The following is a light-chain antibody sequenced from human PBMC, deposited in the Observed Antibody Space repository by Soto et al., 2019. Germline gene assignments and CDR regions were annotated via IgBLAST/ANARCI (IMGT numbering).Light chain of an antibody. CDR2: GAS. J-gene: IGKJ1*01. V-gene: IGKV3-15*01. CDR1: QSVSNY. CDR3: QQQNNWPRT. Sequence: EILNTEAPASLCVTPGERATLSCRASQSVSNYLAWYQQIPGQPPRLLIYGASTRATGIPARFSGSGSGTEFTLTISSLQSEDFAVYYCQQQNNWPRTFGQGTKV.